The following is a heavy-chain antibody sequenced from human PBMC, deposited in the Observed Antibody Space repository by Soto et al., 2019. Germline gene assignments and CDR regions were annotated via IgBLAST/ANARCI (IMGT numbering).Heavy chain of an antibody. CDR2: ISGNGANT. V-gene: IGHV3-23*01. Sequence: EVQLLGSGGGLVQPGGSLRLSCAASGLTFSTYAMSWVRQAPGKGLEWVSSISGNGANTYYTDSVKGRFIISRDSSNHTLLRQLKDLGAEASGLYYCGRDRPSSSGAGGGYYKAGGDYLGQGTLVTVSS. J-gene: IGHJ4*02. D-gene: IGHD3-10*01. CDR3: GRDRPSSSGAGGGYYKAGGDY. CDR1: GLTFSTYA.